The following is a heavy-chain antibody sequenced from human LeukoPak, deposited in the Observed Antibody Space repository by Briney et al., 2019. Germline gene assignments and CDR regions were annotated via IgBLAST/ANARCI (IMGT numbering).Heavy chain of an antibody. CDR2: ISGSGGST. CDR1: GFTFSSYA. Sequence: GGSLRLSCAASGFTFSSYAMSWVRQAPGKGLEWVSAISGSGGSTYYAGSVKGRFTISKDNSKSTLYLQMNSLRAEDTAVYYCAGQWELVGNWFDPWGQGTLVTVSS. CDR3: AGQWELVGNWFDP. V-gene: IGHV3-23*01. J-gene: IGHJ5*02. D-gene: IGHD1-26*01.